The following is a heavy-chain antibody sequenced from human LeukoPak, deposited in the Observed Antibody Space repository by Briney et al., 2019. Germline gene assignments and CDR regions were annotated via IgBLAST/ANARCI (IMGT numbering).Heavy chain of an antibody. CDR3: AKDKLRYFDWLFVFDY. V-gene: IGHV3-9*01. CDR2: ISWNSGSI. J-gene: IGHJ4*02. D-gene: IGHD3-9*01. CDR1: GFTFDDYA. Sequence: GGSLRLSCAASGFTFDDYAMHWVRQAPGKGLEWVSGISWNSGSIGYADSVKGRFTISRDNAKNSLYLQMNSLRAEDTALYYCAKDKLRYFDWLFVFDYWGQGTLVTVSS.